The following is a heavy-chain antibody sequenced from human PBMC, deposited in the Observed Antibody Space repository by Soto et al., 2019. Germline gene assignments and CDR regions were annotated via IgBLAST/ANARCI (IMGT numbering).Heavy chain of an antibody. CDR1: GGSVNSGGYS. J-gene: IGHJ5*02. D-gene: IGHD2-8*01. Sequence: PSETLSLTCSVSGGSVNSGGYSWSWIRQPPGKGLEWIGFISPSGSPAYKPSLKSRVTISVDRSNNQISLELSSVTAADTAAYYCARGVLAWGPGTLVTVSS. CDR2: ISPSGSP. V-gene: IGHV4-30-2*01. CDR3: ARGVLA.